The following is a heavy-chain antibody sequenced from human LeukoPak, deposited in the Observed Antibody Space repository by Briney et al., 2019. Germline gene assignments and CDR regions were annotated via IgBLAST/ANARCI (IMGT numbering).Heavy chain of an antibody. CDR3: ARQDWVVVVPAAIRSGSYYYGSGSYSR. CDR1: GGSISSSSYY. V-gene: IGHV4-39*01. J-gene: IGHJ4*02. D-gene: IGHD3-10*01. CDR2: IYYSGST. Sequence: SETLSLTCTVSGGSISSSSYYWGWIRQPPGKGLGWIGSIYYSGSTYYNPSLKSRVTISVDTSKNQFSLKLSSVTAADTAVYYCARQDWVVVVPAAIRSGSYYYGSGSYSRWGQGTLVTVSS.